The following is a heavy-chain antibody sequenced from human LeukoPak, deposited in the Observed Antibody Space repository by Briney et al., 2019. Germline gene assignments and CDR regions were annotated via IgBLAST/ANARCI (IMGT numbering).Heavy chain of an antibody. D-gene: IGHD4-11*01. CDR3: ARDGDYSNYYYYYMDV. Sequence: GGSLGLSCAASGFTFSSYSMNWVRQAPGKGLEWVSSISSSSSYIYYADSIKGRFTISRDNAKNSLYLQMNSLRAEDTAVYYCARDGDYSNYYYYYMDVWGKGTTVTVSS. CDR1: GFTFSSYS. CDR2: ISSSSSYI. J-gene: IGHJ6*03. V-gene: IGHV3-21*01.